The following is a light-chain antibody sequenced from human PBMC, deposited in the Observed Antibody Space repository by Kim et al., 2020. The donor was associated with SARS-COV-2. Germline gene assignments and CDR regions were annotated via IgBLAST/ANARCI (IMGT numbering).Light chain of an antibody. V-gene: IGLV3-19*01. Sequence: SSELTQDPAVSVALGQTGRITCQGDSLRSCYASWYQQKPGQAPVLVIYGKNKRPSGIPARFSGSTSGNTASLTITGAQAEDEGDYYCQSRDNSGDQYLFGPGTKVTVL. CDR3: QSRDNSGDQYL. J-gene: IGLJ1*01. CDR1: SLRSCY. CDR2: GKN.